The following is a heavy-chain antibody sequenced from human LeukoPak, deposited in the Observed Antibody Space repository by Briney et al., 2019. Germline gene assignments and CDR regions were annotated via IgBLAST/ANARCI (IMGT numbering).Heavy chain of an antibody. J-gene: IGHJ4*02. Sequence: GGSLRLSCAASGFTFDDYAMHWVRQAPGKGLEWVSGISWSSGSIGYADSVKGRFTISRDNAKNSLYLQMNSLRAEDTALYYCAAGWGRGYFDYWGQGTLVTVSS. V-gene: IGHV3-9*01. CDR3: AAGWGRGYFDY. D-gene: IGHD6-19*01. CDR2: ISWSSGSI. CDR1: GFTFDDYA.